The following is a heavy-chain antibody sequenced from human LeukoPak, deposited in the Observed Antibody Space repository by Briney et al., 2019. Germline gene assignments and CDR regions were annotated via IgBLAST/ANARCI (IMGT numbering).Heavy chain of an antibody. J-gene: IGHJ4*02. D-gene: IGHD3-22*01. V-gene: IGHV4-34*01. CDR2: INHSGST. Sequence: SETLSLTCAVYGGSFSGYYWSWIRQRPGKGLEWIGEINHSGSTNYNPSLKSRVTISVDTSKNQFSLKLSSVTAADTAVYYCARTGSSGYYVDYWGQGTLVTVSS. CDR1: GGSFSGYY. CDR3: ARTGSSGYYVDY.